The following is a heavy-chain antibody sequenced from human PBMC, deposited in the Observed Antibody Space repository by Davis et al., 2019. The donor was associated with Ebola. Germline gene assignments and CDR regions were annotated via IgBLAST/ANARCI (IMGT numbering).Heavy chain of an antibody. CDR2: IIPILGIA. J-gene: IGHJ4*02. CDR1: GGTFSSYA. D-gene: IGHD1-14*01. CDR3: ARVVTITDYAPGY. Sequence: SVKVSCKASGGTFSSYAISWVRQAPGQGLEWMGGIIPILGIANYAQKFQGRVTITADESTSTAYMELSSLRSEDTAVYYCARVVTITDYAPGYWGQGTLVTVSS. V-gene: IGHV1-69*10.